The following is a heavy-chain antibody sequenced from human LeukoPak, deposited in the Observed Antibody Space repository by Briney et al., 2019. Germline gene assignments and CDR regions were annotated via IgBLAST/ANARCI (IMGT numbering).Heavy chain of an antibody. CDR1: GGSISSYY. CDR2: IYYSGST. CDR3: AREIGYGRPFDY. D-gene: IGHD1-26*01. Sequence: SETLSLACTVSGGSISSYYWGWIRQPPGKGLEWIGYIYYSGSTNYNPSLKSRATISVDPSKKQISLKLRSVTAADTAVYYCAREIGYGRPFDYWGQGTLVTVSS. V-gene: IGHV4-59*01. J-gene: IGHJ4*02.